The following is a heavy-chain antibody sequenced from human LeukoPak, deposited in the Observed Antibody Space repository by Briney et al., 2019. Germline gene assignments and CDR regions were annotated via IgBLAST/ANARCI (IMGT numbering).Heavy chain of an antibody. CDR2: IYYSGST. CDR1: GGSISSYY. J-gene: IGHJ4*02. V-gene: IGHV4-59*01. CDR3: ARTPRGSWCDY. D-gene: IGHD6-13*01. Sequence: SETLSLTCTVSGGSISSYYWSWIRQPPGKGLEWIGYIYYSGSTNYNPSLKSRVTISVDTSKNQFSLKLSSVTAADTAVYYCARTPRGSWCDYWGQGTLVTVSS.